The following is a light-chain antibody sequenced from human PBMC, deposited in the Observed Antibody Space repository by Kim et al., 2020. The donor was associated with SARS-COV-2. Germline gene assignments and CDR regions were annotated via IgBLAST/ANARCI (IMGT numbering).Light chain of an antibody. V-gene: IGKV3-20*01. Sequence: SPGERAPLSCRASQSVSSSYLAWYQQKPGQAPRLLIYGASSRATGIPDRFSGSGSGTDFTLTISRLEPGDFAVYYCQQYGSSPWKFGQGTKVDIK. J-gene: IGKJ1*01. CDR1: QSVSSSY. CDR3: QQYGSSPWK. CDR2: GAS.